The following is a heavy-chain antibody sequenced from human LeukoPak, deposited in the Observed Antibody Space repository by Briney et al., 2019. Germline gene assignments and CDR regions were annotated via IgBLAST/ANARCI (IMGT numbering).Heavy chain of an antibody. Sequence: PSQTLSLPCTVSFRSISRGGYYWSWIRQHPGKGLEWIGYIYYSGSTYYKPSLKSRVTISVDTSNNQFSLKLSSVTAADTAVYYCARVEGLDSSGYYLDYWGQGTLVTVSS. CDR2: IYYSGST. D-gene: IGHD3-22*01. J-gene: IGHJ4*02. CDR1: FRSISRGGYY. CDR3: ARVEGLDSSGYYLDY. V-gene: IGHV4-31*03.